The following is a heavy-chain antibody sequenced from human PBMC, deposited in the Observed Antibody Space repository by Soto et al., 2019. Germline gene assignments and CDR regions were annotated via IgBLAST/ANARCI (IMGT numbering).Heavy chain of an antibody. CDR1: GFTFSSYG. CDR2: ISYDGSNK. J-gene: IGHJ4*02. Sequence: GGSLRLSCAASGFTFSSYGMHWVRQAPGKGLEWVAVISYDGSNKYYADSVKGRFTISRDNSKNTLYLQMNSLRAEDTAVYYCAKDQDSSGPFDYWGQGTLVTVYS. V-gene: IGHV3-30*18. D-gene: IGHD3-22*01. CDR3: AKDQDSSGPFDY.